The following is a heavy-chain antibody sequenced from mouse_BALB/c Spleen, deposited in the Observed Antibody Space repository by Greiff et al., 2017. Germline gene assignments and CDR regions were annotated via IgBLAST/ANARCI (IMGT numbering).Heavy chain of an antibody. CDR1: GYTFTSYW. CDR3: AHHWFAD. J-gene: IGHJ3*01. Sequence: QVQLQQSGAELARPGASVKLSCKASGYTFTSYWMQWVKQRPGQGLEWIGAIYPGDGDTRYTQKFKGKATLTADKSSSTAYMQLSSLASEDSAVYYCAHHWFADWGQGTLVTVSA. V-gene: IGHV1-87*01. CDR2: IYPGDGDT.